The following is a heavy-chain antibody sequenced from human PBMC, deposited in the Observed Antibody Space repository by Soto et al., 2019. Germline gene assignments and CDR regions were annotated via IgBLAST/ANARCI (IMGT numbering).Heavy chain of an antibody. CDR1: GGSFSGYY. CDR3: ARGDITMVRGVIVGWFDP. D-gene: IGHD3-10*01. CDR2: INHSGST. J-gene: IGHJ5*02. Sequence: PSETLSLTCAVYGGSFSGYYWSWIRQPPGKGLEWIGEINHSGSTNYNPSLKSRVTISVDTSKNQFSLKLSSVTAADTAVYYCARGDITMVRGVIVGWFDPWGQGTLVTVSS. V-gene: IGHV4-34*01.